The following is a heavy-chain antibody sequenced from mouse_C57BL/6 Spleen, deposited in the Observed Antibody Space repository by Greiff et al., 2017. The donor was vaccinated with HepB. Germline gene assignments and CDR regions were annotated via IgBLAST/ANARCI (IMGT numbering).Heavy chain of an antibody. CDR1: GFSLTSYG. Sequence: VKLVESGPGLVQPSQSLSITCTVSGFSLTSYGVHWVRQSPGKGLEWLGVIWSGGSTDYNAAFISRLSISKDNSKSQVFFKMNSLQADDTAIYYCALKDYGSSYGFAYWGQGTLVTVSA. D-gene: IGHD1-1*01. CDR3: ALKDYGSSYGFAY. J-gene: IGHJ3*01. V-gene: IGHV2-2*01. CDR2: IWSGGST.